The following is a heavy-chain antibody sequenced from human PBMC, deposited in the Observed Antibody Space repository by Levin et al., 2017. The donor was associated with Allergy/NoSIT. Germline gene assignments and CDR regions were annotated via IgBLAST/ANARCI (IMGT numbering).Heavy chain of an antibody. Sequence: SVKVSCKASGGTFSSYTISWVRQAPGQGLEWMGRIIPILGIANYAQKFQGRVTITADKSTSTAYMELSSLRSEDTAVYYCASNQVGATPHYYYYGMDVWGQGTTVTVSS. CDR2: IIPILGIA. CDR1: GGTFSSYT. J-gene: IGHJ6*02. CDR3: ASNQVGATPHYYYYGMDV. D-gene: IGHD1-26*01. V-gene: IGHV1-69*02.